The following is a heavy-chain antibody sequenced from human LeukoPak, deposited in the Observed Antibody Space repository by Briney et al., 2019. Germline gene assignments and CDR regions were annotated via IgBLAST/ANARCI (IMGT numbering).Heavy chain of an antibody. CDR1: GFTFSSYG. CDR2: ISSSSSTI. D-gene: IGHD3-22*01. CDR3: ARVGRFFTGSPTYYYDSSGYYIDY. Sequence: GGSLRLSCAASGFTFSSYGMHWVRQAPGKGLEWVSYISSSSSTIYYADSVKGRFTISRDNAKNSLYLQMNSLRAEDTAVYYCARVGRFFTGSPTYYYDSSGYYIDYWGQGTLVTVSS. J-gene: IGHJ4*02. V-gene: IGHV3-48*01.